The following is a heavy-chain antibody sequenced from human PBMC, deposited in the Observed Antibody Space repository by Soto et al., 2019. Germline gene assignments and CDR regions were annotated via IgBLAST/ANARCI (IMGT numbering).Heavy chain of an antibody. CDR2: IIPNSGGT. D-gene: IGHD1-7*01. J-gene: IGHJ5*02. CDR3: AREASGTTRGELNWFDP. V-gene: IGHV1-2*02. Sequence: QVQLVQSGAEVKKPGSSVKVSCKASGGTFSSYAISWVRQAPGQGLEWMGGIIPNSGGTNYAQKFQGRVTMTRDTSISTAYMELSRLRSDDTAGYYCAREASGTTRGELNWFDPWGQGTLVTVSS. CDR1: GGTFSSYA.